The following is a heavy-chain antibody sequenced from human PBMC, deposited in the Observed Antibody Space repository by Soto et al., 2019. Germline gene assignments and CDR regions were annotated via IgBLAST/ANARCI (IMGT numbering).Heavy chain of an antibody. V-gene: IGHV3-30-3*01. CDR3: ARDPYCSGGSCYSYGMDV. J-gene: IGHJ6*02. CDR2: ISYDGSNK. Sequence: LRLSCAASGFTFSSYAMHWVRQAPGKGLEWVAVISYDGSNKYYADSVKGRFTISRDNSKNTLYLQMNSLRAEDTAVYYCARDPYCSGGSCYSYGMDVWGQGTTVTVSS. CDR1: GFTFSSYA. D-gene: IGHD2-15*01.